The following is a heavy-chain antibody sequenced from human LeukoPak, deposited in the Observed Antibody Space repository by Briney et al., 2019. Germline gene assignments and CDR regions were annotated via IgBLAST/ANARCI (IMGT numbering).Heavy chain of an antibody. CDR3: ARDQDTATAWGAFDI. CDR1: GGSISSYY. CDR2: IYYSGST. V-gene: IGHV4-59*01. J-gene: IGHJ3*02. D-gene: IGHD5-18*01. Sequence: SETLSLTCTVSGGSISSYYWSWIRQPPGKGLEWIGYIYYSGSTNYNPSLKSRVTISVDTSKNQFSLKLSSVTAADTAVYYCARDQDTATAWGAFDIWGQGTMVTVSS.